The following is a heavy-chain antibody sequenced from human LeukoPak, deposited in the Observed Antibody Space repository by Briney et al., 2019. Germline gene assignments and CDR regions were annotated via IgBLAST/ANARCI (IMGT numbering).Heavy chain of an antibody. CDR3: AKDLERHIVVVTASAVDY. D-gene: IGHD2-21*02. V-gene: IGHV3-11*04. CDR1: GFTFSDYY. Sequence: GGSLRLSCAASGFTFSDYYMSWIRQAPGKGLEWVSYISSSGSTIYYADSVKGRFPISRDNAKNSLYLQMNSLRAEDTAVYYCAKDLERHIVVVTASAVDYWGQGTLVTVSS. CDR2: ISSSGSTI. J-gene: IGHJ4*02.